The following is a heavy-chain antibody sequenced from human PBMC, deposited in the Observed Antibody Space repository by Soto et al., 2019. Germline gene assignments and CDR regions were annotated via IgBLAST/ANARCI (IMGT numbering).Heavy chain of an antibody. CDR1: EFIFSNHA. D-gene: IGHD2-15*01. CDR2: ISGSGGST. V-gene: IGHV3-23*01. Sequence: GRSMRLSSAAPEFIFSNHARGWVRQDTGKGLEWVSVISGSGGSTYYADSVKGRFTISRDNSKNTLYLQMNSLRADDTAVYYCAKAGGDCSGGSCYSGYFDYWGQGTLVTVSS. J-gene: IGHJ4*02. CDR3: AKAGGDCSGGSCYSGYFDY.